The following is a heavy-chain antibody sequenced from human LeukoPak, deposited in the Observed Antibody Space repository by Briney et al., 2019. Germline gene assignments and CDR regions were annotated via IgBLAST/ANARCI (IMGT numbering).Heavy chain of an antibody. CDR2: ISYDGSNK. J-gene: IGHJ5*02. D-gene: IGHD5-12*01. Sequence: GRSLRLSCAASGFTFSSYAVHWVRQAPGKGLERVAVISYDGSNKYYADSVKGRFTISRDNSKNTLYLQMNSLRAEDTAVYYCAKDRFLSGYRANNWFDPWGQGTLVTVSS. CDR1: GFTFSSYA. V-gene: IGHV3-30*18. CDR3: AKDRFLSGYRANNWFDP.